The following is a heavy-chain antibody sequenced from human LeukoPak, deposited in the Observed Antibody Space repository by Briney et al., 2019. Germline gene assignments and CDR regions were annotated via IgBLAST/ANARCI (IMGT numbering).Heavy chain of an antibody. Sequence: GASVKVSCKASGYTFTGYYMHWVRQAPGQGLEWMGWINPNSGGTNHAQKFQGRVTMTGDTSISTAYMELSRLRSDDTAVYYCARDAGFLEWLVSYGMDVWGQGTTVTVSS. CDR2: INPNSGGT. J-gene: IGHJ6*02. CDR1: GYTFTGYY. V-gene: IGHV1-2*02. D-gene: IGHD3-3*01. CDR3: ARDAGFLEWLVSYGMDV.